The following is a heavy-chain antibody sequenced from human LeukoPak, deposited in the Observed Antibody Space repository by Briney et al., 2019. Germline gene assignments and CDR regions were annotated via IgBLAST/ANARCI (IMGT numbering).Heavy chain of an antibody. CDR2: SSSVGANT. CDR3: ARGRATAVPNYYDYFMDV. Sequence: GGSLTLSCAASGFTLSNYWMHWVRHGPGERLVWVSSSSSVGANTHYADSVRGRFTISRDNANNILSLHMNGLRADDAAVYFCARGRATAVPNYYDYFMDVWGTGTTVIVSS. V-gene: IGHV3-74*01. CDR1: GFTLSNYW. D-gene: IGHD2-21*02. J-gene: IGHJ6*03.